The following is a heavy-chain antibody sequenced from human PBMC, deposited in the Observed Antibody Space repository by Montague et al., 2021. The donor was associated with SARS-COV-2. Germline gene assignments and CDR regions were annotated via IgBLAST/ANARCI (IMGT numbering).Heavy chain of an antibody. V-gene: IGHV4-39*01. Sequence: SETLSLTCTVSGDSVSSSDHYWGWIRQPPGKGLEWLGIVYYSGYTYYNPSVKGRVTISIDASKNQFSLKLNSLTATDTAIYQCARRRLREDYFDFWGQGTLLTVSS. D-gene: IGHD4-17*01. CDR3: ARRRLREDYFDF. CDR1: GDSVSSSDHY. CDR2: VYYSGYT. J-gene: IGHJ4*02.